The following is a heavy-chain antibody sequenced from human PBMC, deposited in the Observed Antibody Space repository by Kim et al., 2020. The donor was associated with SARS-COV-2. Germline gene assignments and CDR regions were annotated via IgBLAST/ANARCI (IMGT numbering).Heavy chain of an antibody. CDR2: INPSGGST. CDR3: ASRGIVGNDAFDI. V-gene: IGHV1-46*01. D-gene: IGHD1-26*01. CDR1: GYTFTSYY. Sequence: ASVKVSCKASGYTFTSYYMHWVRQAPGQGLEWMGIINPSGGSTSYAQKFQGRDTMTRDTSTSTVYMELSSLRSEDTAVYYCASRGIVGNDAFDIWGQGTMVTVSS. J-gene: IGHJ3*02.